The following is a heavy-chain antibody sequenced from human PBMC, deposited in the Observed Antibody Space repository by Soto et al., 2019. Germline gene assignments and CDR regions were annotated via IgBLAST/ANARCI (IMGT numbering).Heavy chain of an antibody. CDR2: INWNDDK. CDR1: GFSFSSTGVG. J-gene: IGHJ4*02. D-gene: IGHD3-22*01. CDR3: ARSGHNSGFYYYDY. V-gene: IGHV2-5*01. Sequence: QITLKESGPTLVKVTQTVTLTCTFSGFSFSSTGVGVGWIRQPPGKALEGLALINWNDDKRYNTSLKSRLTITKDTSKNQVVLTMTNMDPVDTAAYYCARSGHNSGFYYYDYWGQGTLVTVSS.